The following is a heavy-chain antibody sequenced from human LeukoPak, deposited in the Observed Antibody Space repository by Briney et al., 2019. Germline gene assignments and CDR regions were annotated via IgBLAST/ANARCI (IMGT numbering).Heavy chain of an antibody. J-gene: IGHJ4*02. D-gene: IGHD6-13*01. Sequence: PGGSLRLSCAASGFTFRNYAMSWVRQAPGKGLEWVSAISGSDGRSHYADSVKGRLTTSRDNSKNTLWLQMNSLRAEDAAVYYCAKTAGSNWSFDYWGQGTLDTVSS. CDR3: AKTAGSNWSFDY. CDR2: ISGSDGRS. V-gene: IGHV3-23*01. CDR1: GFTFRNYA.